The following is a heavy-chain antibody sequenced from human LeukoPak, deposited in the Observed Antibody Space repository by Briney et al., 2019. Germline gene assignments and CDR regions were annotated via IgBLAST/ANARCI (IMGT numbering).Heavy chain of an antibody. D-gene: IGHD5-24*01. Sequence: SETLSLTCAVYGGSFSRFYWSWIRQSPGKGLEWIAEIDHRGDTNYNPSVKSRVTVSVDTSKDQFSLKVRSLSAADTAVYYCARGATISETGYFDFWGQGTLVTVSS. CDR1: GGSFSRFY. CDR2: IDHRGDT. V-gene: IGHV4-34*01. J-gene: IGHJ4*03. CDR3: ARGATISETGYFDF.